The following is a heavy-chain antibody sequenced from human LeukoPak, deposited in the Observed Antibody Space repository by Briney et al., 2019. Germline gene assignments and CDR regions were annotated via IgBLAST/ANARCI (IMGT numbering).Heavy chain of an antibody. D-gene: IGHD3-10*01. CDR2: INPNSGGT. V-gene: IGHV1-2*02. J-gene: IGHJ4*02. CDR3: ATGSYYYGSGGYYPD. CDR1: GYTFTGYY. Sequence: GASVKVSCKASGYTFTGYYMHWVRQAPGQGLEWMGWINPNSGGTNYAQKFQGRVTMTRDTSISTAYMELSRLRSDDTAVYYCATGSYYYGSGGYYPDWGQGTLVTVSS.